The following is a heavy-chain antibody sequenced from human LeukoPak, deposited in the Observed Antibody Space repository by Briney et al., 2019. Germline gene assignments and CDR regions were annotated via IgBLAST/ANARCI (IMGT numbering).Heavy chain of an antibody. CDR1: GFTFDDYA. V-gene: IGHV3-9*01. Sequence: PGGSLRLSCAASGFTFDDYAMHWVRQAPGKGLEWVSGISWNSGSIGYADSVKGRFTISRDNAKNSLYLQMNSLRAEGTALYYCAKDTIQRGSSGYYDYWGQGTLVTVSS. J-gene: IGHJ4*02. CDR3: AKDTIQRGSSGYYDY. D-gene: IGHD3-22*01. CDR2: ISWNSGSI.